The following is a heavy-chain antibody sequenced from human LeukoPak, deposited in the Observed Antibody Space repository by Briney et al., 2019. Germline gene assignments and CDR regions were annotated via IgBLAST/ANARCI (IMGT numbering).Heavy chain of an antibody. J-gene: IGHJ6*03. CDR1: GFTFSSYS. D-gene: IGHD3-3*01. V-gene: IGHV3-21*01. Sequence: GGSLRLSCAASGFTFSSYSMNWVRQAPGKGREWVSSISSSSSYIYYADSVKGRFTISRDNAKNSLYLQMNSLRAEDTAVYYCARDGHGLYDFLYYNYYMDVSGKGTRVTVSS. CDR2: ISSSSSYI. CDR3: ARDGHGLYDFLYYNYYMDV.